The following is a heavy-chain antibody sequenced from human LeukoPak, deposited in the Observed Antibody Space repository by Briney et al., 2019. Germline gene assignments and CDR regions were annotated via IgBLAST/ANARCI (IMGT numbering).Heavy chain of an antibody. CDR2: IRYDGTIK. J-gene: IGHJ4*02. D-gene: IGHD6-6*01. Sequence: GGSLRLSCAATGFTFSTYGMHWVRQTPGKGLEWVAFIRYDGTIKYYADSVKGRFTISRDNSKNTLYLQINGLTTEDTAVYYCTTDLGRSRIAPRFYYWGQGTLVTVSS. CDR3: TTDLGRSRIAPRFYY. CDR1: GFTFSTYG. V-gene: IGHV3-30*02.